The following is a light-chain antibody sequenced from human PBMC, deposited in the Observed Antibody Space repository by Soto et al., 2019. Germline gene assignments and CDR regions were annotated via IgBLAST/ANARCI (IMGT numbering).Light chain of an antibody. V-gene: IGKV3-11*01. Sequence: EIVLTQSPATLSLSPGERATLSCRASQSVSSYLAWYQQKPGQAPRLLIYDASNRATGTPVRFSGSGSGTDFTLTISSLEPEDFAVYYCQQRTNWPYTFGQGTKLEIK. CDR3: QQRTNWPYT. CDR1: QSVSSY. CDR2: DAS. J-gene: IGKJ2*01.